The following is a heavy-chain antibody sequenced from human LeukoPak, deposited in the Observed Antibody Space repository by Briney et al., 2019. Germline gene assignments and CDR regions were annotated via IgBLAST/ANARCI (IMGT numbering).Heavy chain of an antibody. CDR1: GGSFSGYY. D-gene: IGHD3-22*01. J-gene: IGHJ5*02. V-gene: IGHV4-34*01. CDR3: ARRGPYYDSTGYYFA. Sequence: SETLSLTCAVYGGSFSGYYWSWIRQPPGKGLEWIGEINHSGSTNYNPSLKSRVTMSVDTSKNQFSLKLSSVTAADTAVYYCARRGPYYDSTGYYFAWGQGTLVTVSS. CDR2: INHSGST.